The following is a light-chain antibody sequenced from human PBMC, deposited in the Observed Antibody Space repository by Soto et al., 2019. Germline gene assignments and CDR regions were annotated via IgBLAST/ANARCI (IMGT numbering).Light chain of an antibody. J-gene: IGLJ3*02. Sequence: QTVVTQEPSFSVSPGRTVTLTCALSSGSVSASYYPRWYQQTPGQAPRTLIYSTNTRSSGVPDRFSGSILGNKAALTITGAQADDEADYYCALYMGSGIWVFGGGTKLTVL. CDR1: SGSVSASYY. V-gene: IGLV8-61*01. CDR3: ALYMGSGIWV. CDR2: STN.